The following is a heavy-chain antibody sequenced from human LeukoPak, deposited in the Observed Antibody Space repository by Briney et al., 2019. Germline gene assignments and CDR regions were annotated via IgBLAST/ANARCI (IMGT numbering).Heavy chain of an antibody. CDR3: ARSGLSRFNY. CDR2: FSGSGGST. D-gene: IGHD4/OR15-4a*01. Sequence: GGSLRLSCAASGFTFSSYAMSWVRQAPGKGLEWVSAFSGSGGSTYYADSVKGRFTISRDNSKNTLYLQMNSLRAEDTAVYYCARSGLSRFNYWGQGTLVTVSS. J-gene: IGHJ4*02. CDR1: GFTFSSYA. V-gene: IGHV3-23*01.